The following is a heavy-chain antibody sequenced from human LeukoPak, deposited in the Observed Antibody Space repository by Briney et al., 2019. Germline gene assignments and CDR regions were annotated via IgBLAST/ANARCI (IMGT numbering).Heavy chain of an antibody. CDR1: GGSISSGGYS. J-gene: IGHJ5*02. CDR3: ATREEETGRLDP. Sequence: SETLSPTCAVSGGSISSGGYSWSWIRQPPGKGLEWIGYIYHSGSTYYNPSLKSRVTISVDRSKNQFSLKLSSVTAADTAVYYCATREEETGRLDPWGQGTLVTVSS. CDR2: IYHSGST. V-gene: IGHV4-30-2*01. D-gene: IGHD3-9*01.